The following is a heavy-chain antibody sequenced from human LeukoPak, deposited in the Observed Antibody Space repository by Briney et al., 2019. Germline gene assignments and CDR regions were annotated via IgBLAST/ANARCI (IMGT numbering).Heavy chain of an antibody. J-gene: IGHJ4*02. CDR3: VGLGTMTVGLGY. V-gene: IGHV4-38-2*01. Sequence: SETLSLTCSVSGFSINTDYYWGWIRQPPGKGLEWLGSVSRSGSTFYNPSLKSRLSMSVDTSKSQFFLQLSSVTAADTAVYYCVGLGTMTVGLGYWGQGTLVTVSS. CDR2: VSRSGST. CDR1: GFSINTDYY. D-gene: IGHD3-22*01.